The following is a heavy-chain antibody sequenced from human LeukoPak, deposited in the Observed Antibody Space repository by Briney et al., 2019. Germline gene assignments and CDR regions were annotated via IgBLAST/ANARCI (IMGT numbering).Heavy chain of an antibody. D-gene: IGHD6-13*01. V-gene: IGHV3-9*03. CDR3: AKDAGIAAGWGAFDI. CDR2: ISWNSGSI. J-gene: IGHJ3*02. Sequence: GRSLRLSCAASGFTFDDYAMHWVRQAPGKGLEWVLGISWNSGSIGYADSVKGRFTISRANAKNSLYLQMNSLRAEDMALYYCAKDAGIAAGWGAFDIWGQGTMVTPSS. CDR1: GFTFDDYA.